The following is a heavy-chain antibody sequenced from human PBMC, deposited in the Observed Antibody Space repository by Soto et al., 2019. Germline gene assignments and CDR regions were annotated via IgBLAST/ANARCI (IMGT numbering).Heavy chain of an antibody. CDR2: LYDIDGS. Sequence: DVQLVESGGGLIQPGESLRLSCGAFRFTISGKKYVAWVRQAPGKGLEWVSALYDIDGSFYADSVKGRFTTSSDSSKTTVYLQMNDLRPDDTAVYYCATWHEREHAYDVWGLGTTVTVSS. D-gene: IGHD1-1*01. V-gene: IGHV3-53*01. CDR1: RFTISGKKY. CDR3: ATWHEREHAYDV. J-gene: IGHJ3*01.